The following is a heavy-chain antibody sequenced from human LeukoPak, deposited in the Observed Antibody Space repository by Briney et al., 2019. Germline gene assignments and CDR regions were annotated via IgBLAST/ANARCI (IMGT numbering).Heavy chain of an antibody. Sequence: SETLSLTCTVSGYSISSGYYWGWIREPAGKGLEWIGRIYTSGSTNYNPSLKSRVTISVDTSKNQFSLKLSSVTAADTAVYYCASANIVGATWGQGTLVTVSS. CDR1: GYSISSGYY. D-gene: IGHD1-26*01. V-gene: IGHV4-61*02. CDR3: ASANIVGAT. CDR2: IYTSGST. J-gene: IGHJ5*02.